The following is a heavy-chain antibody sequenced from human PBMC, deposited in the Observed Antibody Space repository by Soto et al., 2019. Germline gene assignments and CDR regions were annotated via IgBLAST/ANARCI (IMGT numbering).Heavy chain of an antibody. CDR3: ARHFLYGSGSYRPYMDV. D-gene: IGHD3-10*01. CDR1: GGSISSYY. Sequence: SETLSLTCTVSGGSISSYYWSWIRQPPGKGLEWIGYIYYSGSTNYNPSRKSRVTISVDTSKNQFSLKLSSVTAADTAVYYCARHFLYGSGSYRPYMDVWGKGITVTVSS. CDR2: IYYSGST. J-gene: IGHJ6*03. V-gene: IGHV4-59*08.